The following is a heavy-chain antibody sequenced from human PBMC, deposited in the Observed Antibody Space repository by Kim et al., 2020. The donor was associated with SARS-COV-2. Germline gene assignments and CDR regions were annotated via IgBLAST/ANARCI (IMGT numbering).Heavy chain of an antibody. CDR3: ARGGPDSTVAGLWTS. V-gene: IGHV4-59*01. D-gene: IGHD6-19*01. CDR2: INYSGAT. J-gene: IGHJ5*02. Sequence: SETLSLTCTVSGDSITNYYWIWVRQAPGKGLEWIGYINYSGATNYNPSLKSRVAILIDTSKNQISLNLRSVTAADTALYFCARGGPDSTVAGLWTSWGQGTLVTVSS. CDR1: GDSITNYY.